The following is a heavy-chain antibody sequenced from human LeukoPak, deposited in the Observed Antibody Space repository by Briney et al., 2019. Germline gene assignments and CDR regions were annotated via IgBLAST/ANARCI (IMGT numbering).Heavy chain of an antibody. CDR2: INPNSGGT. CDR3: ARLPNYDFWSGYYGDSDY. J-gene: IGHJ4*02. V-gene: IGHV1-2*02. D-gene: IGHD3-3*01. Sequence: ASVKVSCKASGYTFTGYYMHWVRQAPGQGLEWMGWINPNSGGTNYAQKFQGRVTMTRDTSISTAYMELSRLRSEDTAVYYCARLPNYDFWSGYYGDSDYWGQGTLVTVSS. CDR1: GYTFTGYY.